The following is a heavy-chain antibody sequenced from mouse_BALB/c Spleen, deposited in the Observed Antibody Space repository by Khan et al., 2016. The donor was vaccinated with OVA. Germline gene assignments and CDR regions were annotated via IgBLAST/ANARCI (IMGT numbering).Heavy chain of an antibody. Sequence: EVQLQESGPGLVKPSQSLSLTCPVTGYSITSDYAWNWIRQFPGNKLEWMGYISYSGNTKYNPSLKSRISITRDTSKNQFFLQLNSVTPEDTATYYCARIYGGDFDYWGQGTTLTVSS. CDR3: ARIYGGDFDY. D-gene: IGHD1-1*01. V-gene: IGHV3-2*02. CDR1: GYSITSDYA. CDR2: ISYSGNT. J-gene: IGHJ2*01.